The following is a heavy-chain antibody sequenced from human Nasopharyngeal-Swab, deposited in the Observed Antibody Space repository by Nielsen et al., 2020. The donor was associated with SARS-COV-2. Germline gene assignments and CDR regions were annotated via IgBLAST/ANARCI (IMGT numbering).Heavy chain of an antibody. CDR1: GITFDDST. J-gene: IGHJ4*02. V-gene: IGHV3-43*01. D-gene: IGHD6-6*01. Sequence: GESLKISRAASGITFDDSTMHWVRQAPGKGLEWVSLISWDGGSTYYADSVKGRFTISRDNSKNSLYLQMNSLRTEDTALYYCAKGYEQLDLDYWGQGTLVTVSS. CDR3: AKGYEQLDLDY. CDR2: ISWDGGST.